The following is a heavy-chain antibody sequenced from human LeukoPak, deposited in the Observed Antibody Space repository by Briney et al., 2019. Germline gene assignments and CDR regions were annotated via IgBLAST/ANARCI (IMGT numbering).Heavy chain of an antibody. V-gene: IGHV4-59*11. D-gene: IGHD6-19*01. J-gene: IGHJ4*02. CDR3: ARYNSGWSYFDY. CDR2: IFYSGST. CDR1: GGSISSHY. Sequence: SETLSLTCAVSGGSISSHYWSWIRQPPGKGLDWIGYIFYSGSTNYNPSLKSRVTMSVDTSKSQFSLKLSSVTAADTAIYYCARYNSGWSYFDYWGQGTLVTVSS.